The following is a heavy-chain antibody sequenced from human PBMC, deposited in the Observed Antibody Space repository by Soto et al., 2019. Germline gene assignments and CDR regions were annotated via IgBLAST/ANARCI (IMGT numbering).Heavy chain of an antibody. Sequence: SETLSLTCTVSGGSITSYYWSWIRQPPGKGLEWIGYIYYRGSTNYNPSLKSRVTISVDTSKNQFSLKLSSITVADTAVYYCVRFDQVSYYFDYWGQGTLVTV. J-gene: IGHJ4*02. CDR2: IYYRGST. V-gene: IGHV4-59*01. CDR3: VRFDQVSYYFDY. CDR1: GGSITSYY. D-gene: IGHD3-16*01.